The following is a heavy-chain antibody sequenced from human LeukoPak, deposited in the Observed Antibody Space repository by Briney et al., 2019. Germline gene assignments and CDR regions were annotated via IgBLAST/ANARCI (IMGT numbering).Heavy chain of an antibody. J-gene: IGHJ4*02. D-gene: IGHD2-2*01. CDR3: AKDEGDIVVVPAAPRPDY. CDR2: VSGSGGDT. CDR1: GFTFTTNA. V-gene: IGHV3-23*01. Sequence: GGSLRLSCAASGFTFTTNAMSWVRQAPGKGLEWVSAVSGSGGDTYYAGSVKGRFTISRDNSRNTLYLQMNSLRAEDTAVYYCAKDEGDIVVVPAAPRPDYWGQGTLVTVSS.